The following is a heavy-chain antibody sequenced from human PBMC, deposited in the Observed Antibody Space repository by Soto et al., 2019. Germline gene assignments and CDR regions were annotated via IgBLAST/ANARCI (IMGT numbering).Heavy chain of an antibody. J-gene: IGHJ6*02. CDR2: MYKTGET. D-gene: IGHD3-10*01. Sequence: SETLSLTCTVSGGSVSTGMKYWGWVRQPPGKALEFIGYMYKTGETLLNSSLKSRVTLSMETSKNQFSLTLSSVTAADTAIYFCMKAHESGDFLGMSVWGPGTTVTVS. V-gene: IGHV4-61*01. CDR3: MKAHESGDFLGMSV. CDR1: GGSVSTGMKY.